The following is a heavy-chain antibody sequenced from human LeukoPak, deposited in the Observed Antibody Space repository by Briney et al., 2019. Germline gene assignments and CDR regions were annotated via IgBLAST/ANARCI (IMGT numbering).Heavy chain of an antibody. V-gene: IGHV5-51*01. Sequence: GESLKISCKGSGYSFTTHWIAWVRQMPGKGLEWMGIIYPTDSYTKYSPSFQGQVTISADKSITTAYLQWSSLKASDTAMYYCASYISSGSYYNDYWGQGTLVTVSS. CDR1: GYSFTTHW. D-gene: IGHD3-10*01. CDR3: ASYISSGSYYNDY. J-gene: IGHJ4*02. CDR2: IYPTDSYT.